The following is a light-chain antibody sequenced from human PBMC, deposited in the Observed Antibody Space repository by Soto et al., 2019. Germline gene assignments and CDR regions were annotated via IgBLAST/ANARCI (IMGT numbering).Light chain of an antibody. V-gene: IGKV3-11*01. J-gene: IGKJ4*01. CDR2: NAS. CDR3: HQLHNLLT. Sequence: DIVLTQSPATLSLSPGERATLSCRASQNVSTYLAWYQQKPGQGPRLLIYNASTRATGIPARFSGRGSGTDFTLTISSLEREDFAVYYCHQLHNLLTFGGGTKVEIK. CDR1: QNVSTY.